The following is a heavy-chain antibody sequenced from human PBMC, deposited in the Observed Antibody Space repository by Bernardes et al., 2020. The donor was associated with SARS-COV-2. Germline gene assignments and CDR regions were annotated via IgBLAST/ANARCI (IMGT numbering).Heavy chain of an antibody. V-gene: IGHV3-7*05. CDR1: GFTFSSYW. J-gene: IGHJ5*02. CDR3: ARGSGSGGFGP. Sequence: GGSLRLSCASSGFTFSSYWMSWVRQAPGKGLEWVANIDQDGTEKNYVDSVKGRFTISRDNAKKSTYLQMNSLRGEDTAMYYCARGSGSGGFGPWGQGSLVTVSS. CDR2: IDQDGTEK. D-gene: IGHD6-19*01.